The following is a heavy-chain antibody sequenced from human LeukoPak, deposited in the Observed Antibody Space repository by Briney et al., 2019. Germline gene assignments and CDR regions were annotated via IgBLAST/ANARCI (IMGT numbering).Heavy chain of an antibody. J-gene: IGHJ4*02. CDR2: IDTSGSVT. Sequence: GGSLRLSCAASGFVFSRYEMNWVRQTPGKGLEWISYIDTSGSVTYYADSVKGRFIISRDNVKNSMFLQMNSLRAEDTAVYYCTRDEATTSRGTLPEYWGRGTLVTVSS. V-gene: IGHV3-48*03. CDR3: TRDEATTSRGTLPEY. D-gene: IGHD3-16*01. CDR1: GFVFSRYE.